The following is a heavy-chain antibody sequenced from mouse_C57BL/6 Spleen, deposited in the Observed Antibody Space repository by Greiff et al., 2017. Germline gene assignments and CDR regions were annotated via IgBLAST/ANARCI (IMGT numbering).Heavy chain of an antibody. J-gene: IGHJ2*01. Sequence: QVHVKQPGTELVKPGASVKLSCKASGYTFTSYWMHWVKQRPGQGLEWIGNINPSNGGTNYNEKFKSKATLTVDKSSSTAYMQLSSLTSEDSAVYYCARSRGTVVYFDYWGQGTTLTVSS. D-gene: IGHD1-1*01. CDR1: GYTFTSYW. CDR2: INPSNGGT. V-gene: IGHV1-53*01. CDR3: ARSRGTVVYFDY.